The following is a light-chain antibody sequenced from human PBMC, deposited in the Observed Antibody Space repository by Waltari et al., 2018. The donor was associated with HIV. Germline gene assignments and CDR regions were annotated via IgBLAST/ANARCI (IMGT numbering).Light chain of an antibody. J-gene: IGLJ3*02. CDR2: DVY. CDR3: ASFTGDNSLL. CDR1: DSSVGLYNF. Sequence: SPVTQPASVSGLPGQPITISCSGDDSSVGLYNFVSCFQQHPGKLPILLLYDVYSRASGISARFAGSKSGHTASLNISGLRAEDEADYYCASFTGDNSLLFGGGTKVTVL. V-gene: IGLV2-14*03.